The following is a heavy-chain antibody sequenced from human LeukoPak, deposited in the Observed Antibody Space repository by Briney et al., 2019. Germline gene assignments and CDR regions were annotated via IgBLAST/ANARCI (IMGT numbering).Heavy chain of an antibody. CDR1: GGSISSTDDY. Sequence: SETLSLTCTVSGGSISSTDDYWGWIQQPAGKGLEWIGRIYTSGSTTYNPSLKSRVTISGDTSENQFSLRLSSVTAADTAVYYCARASYSYDISGWVPFDYWGQGTLVTVSS. CDR3: ARASYSYDISGWVPFDY. J-gene: IGHJ4*02. CDR2: IYTSGST. V-gene: IGHV4-61*02. D-gene: IGHD3-22*01.